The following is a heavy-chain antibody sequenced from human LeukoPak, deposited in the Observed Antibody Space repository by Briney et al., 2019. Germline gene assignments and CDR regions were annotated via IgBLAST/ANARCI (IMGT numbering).Heavy chain of an antibody. CDR1: AGSISSYY. D-gene: IGHD5-24*01. J-gene: IGHJ4*02. Sequence: SETLSLTCTVSAGSISSYYWSWVRQPAGQGLEWIGRIYSFGSTYYNPSLKSRVTLSLDTSKNQFSLKLSSVTAADTAVYYCARSADARLATLHYWGQGTLVTVSS. CDR2: IYSFGST. CDR3: ARSADARLATLHY. V-gene: IGHV4-4*07.